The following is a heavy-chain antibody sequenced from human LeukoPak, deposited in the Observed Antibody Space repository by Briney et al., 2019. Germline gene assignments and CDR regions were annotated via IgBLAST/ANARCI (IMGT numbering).Heavy chain of an antibody. V-gene: IGHV1-46*04. Sequence: GASVKVSCKASGYTFINNWMHWVRQAPGQGLEWIGLINPTGTGTLYAQKLQGRVTITAYKSTSTAYMELSSLRSEDTAVYYCARSEYINWYFDLWGRGTLVTVSS. J-gene: IGHJ2*01. D-gene: IGHD6-6*01. CDR1: GYTFINNW. CDR3: ARSEYINWYFDL. CDR2: INPTGTGT.